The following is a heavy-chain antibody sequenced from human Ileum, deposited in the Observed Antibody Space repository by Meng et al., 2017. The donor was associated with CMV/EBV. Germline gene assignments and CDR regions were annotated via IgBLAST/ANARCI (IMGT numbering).Heavy chain of an antibody. CDR2: IFYSGYT. CDR1: GDSGIISNCF. J-gene: IGHJ4*02. D-gene: IGHD1-26*01. CDR3: ARPVRGSHYRIDS. Sequence: SGTLSLSCIVSGDSGIISNCFCGCIRQPPGKGLEWIGSIFYSGYTLYTLSLKGRLTISVDTYTNKLSLGLRSVTATDTAIYYCARPVRGSHYRIDSWGQGTLVTVSS. V-gene: IGHV4-39*01.